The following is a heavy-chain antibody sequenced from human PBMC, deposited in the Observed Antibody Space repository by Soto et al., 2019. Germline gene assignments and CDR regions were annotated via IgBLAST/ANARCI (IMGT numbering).Heavy chain of an antibody. J-gene: IGHJ6*02. CDR3: ARGEGSTVSYYYYGMDV. Sequence: PGGSLRLSCAASGFTFSSYSMNWVRQAPGKWLEWVSSISSSSSYIYYADSVKGRFTISRDNAKNSLYLQMNSLRAEDTAVYYCARGEGSTVSYYYYGMDVWGQGXTVTVYS. CDR1: GFTFSSYS. V-gene: IGHV3-21*01. D-gene: IGHD6-13*01. CDR2: ISSSSSYI.